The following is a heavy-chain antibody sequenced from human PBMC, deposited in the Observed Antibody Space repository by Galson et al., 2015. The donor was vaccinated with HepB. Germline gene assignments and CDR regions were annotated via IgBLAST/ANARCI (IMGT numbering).Heavy chain of an antibody. V-gene: IGHV3-30-3*01. CDR2: ISYEGSNK. CDR1: GFTFSSYA. CDR3: ARVSIAVGFGAFDI. J-gene: IGHJ3*02. D-gene: IGHD6-19*01. Sequence: SLRLSCAASGFTFSSYAMHWVRQAPGKGLEWVAVISYEGSNKYYADSVKGRFTISRDNSKNTLYLQMNSLRAEDTAVYYCARVSIAVGFGAFDIWGQGTMVTVSS.